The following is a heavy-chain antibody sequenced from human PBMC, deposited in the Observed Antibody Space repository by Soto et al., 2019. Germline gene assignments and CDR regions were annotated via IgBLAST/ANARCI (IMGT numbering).Heavy chain of an antibody. V-gene: IGHV3-23*01. J-gene: IGHJ3*02. CDR1: GFTFSNYA. CDR2: ISATGGSI. CDR3: ARDRGYYDSSGYYPGAFDI. Sequence: PGGSLRLSCAVSGFTFSNYAMSWVRQAPGKGLEWVSGISATGGSIYYVDSVRGRFTISRDNSKNTLYLQMNSLRAEDTAVYYCARDRGYYDSSGYYPGAFDIWGQGTMVTVSS. D-gene: IGHD3-22*01.